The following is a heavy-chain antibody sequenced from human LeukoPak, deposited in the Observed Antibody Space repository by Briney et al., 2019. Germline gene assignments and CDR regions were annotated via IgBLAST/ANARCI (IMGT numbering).Heavy chain of an antibody. Sequence: SQTLSLTCTVSGGSISSYYWSWIRQPPGKGLEWIGYIYYSGSTNYNPSLKSRVTISVDTSKNQFSLKLSSVTAADTAVYYCARVGLEVSLYYYYYMDVWGKGTTVTVSS. CDR1: GGSISSYY. V-gene: IGHV4-59*01. CDR3: ARVGLEVSLYYYYYMDV. J-gene: IGHJ6*03. CDR2: IYYSGST. D-gene: IGHD2-21*01.